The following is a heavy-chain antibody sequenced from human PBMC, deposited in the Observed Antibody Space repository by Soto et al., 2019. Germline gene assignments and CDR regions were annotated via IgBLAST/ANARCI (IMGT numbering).Heavy chain of an antibody. CDR2: INSDGSSI. CDR1: GFTFRSYW. V-gene: IGHV3-74*01. D-gene: IGHD2-2*01. Sequence: EVQLVESGGGLVQPGGSLRLSCAASGFTFRSYWMHWVRQAPGKGLVWVSRINSDGSSISYADSVKGRFTISRVNAKNTLYLQMNSLRAEDTAVYYCARVPAASHYYYYMDVWGKGTTVTVSS. J-gene: IGHJ6*03. CDR3: ARVPAASHYYYYMDV.